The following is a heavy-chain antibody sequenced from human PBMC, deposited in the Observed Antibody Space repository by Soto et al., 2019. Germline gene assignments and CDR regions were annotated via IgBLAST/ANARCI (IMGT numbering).Heavy chain of an antibody. V-gene: IGHV4-30-4*01. Sequence: SETLSLTCTVSGGSISSGDYYWSWIRQPPGKGLEWIGNIYYSGSTYYNPSLKSRVTISVDTSKNQFSLKLSSVTAADTAVYYCARGRGYSGYDQNGPSYYFDYWGQGTLVTVSS. CDR1: GGSISSGDYY. D-gene: IGHD5-12*01. J-gene: IGHJ4*02. CDR3: ARGRGYSGYDQNGPSYYFDY. CDR2: IYYSGST.